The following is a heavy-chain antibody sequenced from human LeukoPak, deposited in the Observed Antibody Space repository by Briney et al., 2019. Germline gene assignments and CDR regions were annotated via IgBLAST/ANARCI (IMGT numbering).Heavy chain of an antibody. Sequence: ASETLSLPCTVAGGSMSSYYWSWIRQPPGKGLEWIGYIYYSGYTNYNPSLKSRVTISVDTSKNQFSLKLSSVTATDTAVYYCARRKQEGWFDPWGQGTLVTVSS. CDR3: ARRKQEGWFDP. CDR1: GGSMSSYY. J-gene: IGHJ5*02. CDR2: IYYSGYT. V-gene: IGHV4-59*08.